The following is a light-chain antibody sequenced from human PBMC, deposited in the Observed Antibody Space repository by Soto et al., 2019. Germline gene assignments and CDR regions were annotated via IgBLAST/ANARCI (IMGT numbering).Light chain of an antibody. CDR2: GAS. CDR1: QSISSE. Sequence: EIVMTQSPATLSVSPGERATLSCRASQSISSELAWYQQKPDQPPRLLIYGASTRATGVPARFTGSGSGSDVTLTISGLQSEDFAVYYCQQGHNWPLTFGQGTRLEI. V-gene: IGKV3-15*01. J-gene: IGKJ2*01. CDR3: QQGHNWPLT.